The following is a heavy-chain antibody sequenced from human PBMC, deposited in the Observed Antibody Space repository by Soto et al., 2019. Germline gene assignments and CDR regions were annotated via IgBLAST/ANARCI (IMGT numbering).Heavy chain of an antibody. Sequence: EVQLVESGGGLVQPGGSLRLSCAASGFTLSYFWMHWVRQAPGKGLEWLSRIHNDGSDTDYADSVKGRFTISRDNAKNTLYLQMSNLRVEDTAVYYCGRDYHGSGYHWGQGTLVTVSS. CDR3: GRDYHGSGYH. V-gene: IGHV3-74*01. CDR2: IHNDGSDT. J-gene: IGHJ5*02. D-gene: IGHD3-10*01. CDR1: GFTLSYFW.